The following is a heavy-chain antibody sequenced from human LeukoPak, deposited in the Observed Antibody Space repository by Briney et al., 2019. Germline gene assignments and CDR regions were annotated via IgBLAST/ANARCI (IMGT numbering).Heavy chain of an antibody. CDR2: IGAGGTFT. V-gene: IGHV3-23*01. D-gene: IGHD3-22*01. Sequence: GGSLRLSCTASGFTFSSYAMNWVRQAPGKGLEWVSGIGAGGTFTYYADPVKGRFTIFRDNSRNTLYLQMNSLRAEDTAVYYCARIVYDSSGYIDYWGQGTLVTVSS. CDR3: ARIVYDSSGYIDY. CDR1: GFTFSSYA. J-gene: IGHJ4*02.